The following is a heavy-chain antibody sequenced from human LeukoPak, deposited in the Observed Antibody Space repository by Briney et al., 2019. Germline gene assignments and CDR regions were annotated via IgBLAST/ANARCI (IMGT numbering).Heavy chain of an antibody. CDR1: GFTFNNYA. D-gene: IGHD2-21*01. V-gene: IGHV3-23*01. CDR3: AKDRRFPDDVLDL. J-gene: IGHJ3*01. Sequence: GGSLRLSCVASGFTFNNYAMSWVRQAPEKGLEWVSAISGSRGDTYYAASVQGRFTISRDNSRNTLYLQMNSLRAEDTALYYCAKDRRFPDDVLDLWGQGTLVTVSS. CDR2: ISGSRGDT.